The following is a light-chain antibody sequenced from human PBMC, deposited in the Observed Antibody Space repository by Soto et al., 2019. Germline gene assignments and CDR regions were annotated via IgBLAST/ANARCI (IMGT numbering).Light chain of an antibody. J-gene: IGKJ1*01. V-gene: IGKV3-15*01. CDR3: QQYNNWPPWT. CDR2: GAS. Sequence: EIVMTQSPATLSVSPGERATLSCRASQSVSSNLAWYQQKPGQAPRLLIYGASTRATGIPARFSGSGSGTEFTLTISSLLSEDFAVYYCQQYNNWPPWTFCQGTMVDIK. CDR1: QSVSSN.